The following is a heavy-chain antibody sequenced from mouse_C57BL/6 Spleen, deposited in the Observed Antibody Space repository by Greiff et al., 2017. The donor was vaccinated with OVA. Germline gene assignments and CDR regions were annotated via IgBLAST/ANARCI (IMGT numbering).Heavy chain of an antibody. CDR3: ARDNYSKYFDY. V-gene: IGHV1-50*01. CDR2: IDPSDSYT. J-gene: IGHJ2*01. D-gene: IGHD2-5*01. CDR1: GYTFTSYW. Sequence: QVQLQQPGAELVKPGASVKLSCKASGYTFTSYWMQWVKQRPGQGLEWIGEIDPSDSYTNYNQKFKGKATLTVDTSSSTAYMQLSSLTSEDSAVYYCARDNYSKYFDYWGQGTTLTVSS.